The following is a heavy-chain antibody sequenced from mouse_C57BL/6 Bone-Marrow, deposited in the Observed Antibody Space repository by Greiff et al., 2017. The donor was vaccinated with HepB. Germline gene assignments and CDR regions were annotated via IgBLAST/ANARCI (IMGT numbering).Heavy chain of an antibody. Sequence: EVKVVESGGGLVKPGGSLKLSCAASGFTFSDYGMHWVRQAPEKGLEWVAYISSGSSTIYYADTVKGRFTISRDNAKNTLFLQMTSLRSEDTAMYYCARRRGRSYFDYWGQGTTLTVSS. J-gene: IGHJ2*01. CDR3: ARRRGRSYFDY. V-gene: IGHV5-17*01. CDR2: ISSGSSTI. D-gene: IGHD3-3*01. CDR1: GFTFSDYG.